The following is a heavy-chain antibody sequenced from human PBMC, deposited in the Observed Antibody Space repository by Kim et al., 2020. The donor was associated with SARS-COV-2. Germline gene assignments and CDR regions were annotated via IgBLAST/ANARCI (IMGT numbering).Heavy chain of an antibody. J-gene: IGHJ4*02. CDR2: IYSGGST. CDR1: GFTVSSNY. Sequence: GGSLRLSCAASGFTVSSNYMSWVRQAPGKGLEWVSVIYSGGSTYYADSVKGRFTISRDNSKNTLYLQMNSLRAEDTAVYYCARGPNVKSYYRFGVDYWGQGTLVTVSS. V-gene: IGHV3-53*01. D-gene: IGHD3-10*01. CDR3: ARGPNVKSYYRFGVDY.